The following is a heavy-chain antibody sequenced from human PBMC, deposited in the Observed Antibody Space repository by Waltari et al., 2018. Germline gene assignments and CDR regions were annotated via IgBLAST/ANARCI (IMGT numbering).Heavy chain of an antibody. CDR3: ARRLLVPGSVFLDFFDS. J-gene: IGHJ4*02. CDR2: TYPGDSDP. Sequence: DVHFVQSAAELKTPGVSLQNSCQVPDYTFTTYWITWVRQTPGKGLEWVGNTYPGDSDPAYSPSFQGQVVISVDKSVTTAYLQWRSLKASDTAMYYCARRLLVPGSVFLDFFDSWGQGTQVTVSS. CDR1: DYTFTTYW. V-gene: IGHV5-51*01. D-gene: IGHD2-8*02.